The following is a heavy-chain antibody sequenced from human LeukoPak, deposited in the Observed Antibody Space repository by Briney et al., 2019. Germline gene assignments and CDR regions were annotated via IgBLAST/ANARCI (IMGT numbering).Heavy chain of an antibody. D-gene: IGHD6-13*01. CDR3: ATHSTSWSSFDY. V-gene: IGHV3-30-3*01. CDR1: GFIFSSHS. J-gene: IGHJ4*02. CDR2: ISYDGINK. Sequence: GGSLRLSCAASGFIFSSHSMHWVRQAPGKGLEWVVVISYDGINKYYADSVKGRFTISRDNSKSTLYLEMNSLRTEDTAVYYCATHSTSWSSFDYWGQGILVTVSS.